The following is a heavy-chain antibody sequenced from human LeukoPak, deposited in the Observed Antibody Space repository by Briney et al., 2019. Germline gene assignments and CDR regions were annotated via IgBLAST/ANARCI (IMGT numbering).Heavy chain of an antibody. V-gene: IGHV3-23*01. CDR2: ISGSSTNT. CDR1: GFSFDEYG. Sequence: GGSLRLSCAASGFSFDEYGMSWVRQAPGKGLEWVSAISGSSTNTYYADSVRGRFTVSRDNSKNTLYLQMSSLRAEDTAVYYCARASLGLGSCSSTSCYEFDYWGQGTLVSVSS. J-gene: IGHJ4*02. D-gene: IGHD2-2*01. CDR3: ARASLGLGSCSSTSCYEFDY.